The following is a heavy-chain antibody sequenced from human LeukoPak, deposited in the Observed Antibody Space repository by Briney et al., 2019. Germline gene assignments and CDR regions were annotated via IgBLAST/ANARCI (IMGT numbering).Heavy chain of an antibody. V-gene: IGHV4-39*07. J-gene: IGHJ6*03. CDR3: ARDDWGSDRYYYYMDV. CDR1: GGSISSSSYY. D-gene: IGHD3-10*01. Sequence: SETLSLTCTVSGGSISSSSYYWGWIRQPPWKGLEWIGSIYYSGSTKSNPSLKSRVTMSIDTSKNQFSLRLTSVTAADTAIYYCARDDWGSDRYYYYMDVWGKGTTVTISS. CDR2: IYYSGST.